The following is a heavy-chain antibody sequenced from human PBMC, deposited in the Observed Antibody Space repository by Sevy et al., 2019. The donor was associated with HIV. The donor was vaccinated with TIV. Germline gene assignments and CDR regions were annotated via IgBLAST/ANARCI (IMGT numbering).Heavy chain of an antibody. J-gene: IGHJ1*01. V-gene: IGHV3-15*01. CDR1: EFTFSDVW. Sequence: GGSLRLSCAASEFTFSDVWMNWVRQAPGKGLEWVGHIKSKAEGGTADYGEPVKGRFSISRDDSKDTLYLQMDSLKTEDTAVYYCTTGGSLFQHWGQGSLVTVSS. D-gene: IGHD2-15*01. CDR3: TTGGSLFQH. CDR2: IKSKAEGGTA.